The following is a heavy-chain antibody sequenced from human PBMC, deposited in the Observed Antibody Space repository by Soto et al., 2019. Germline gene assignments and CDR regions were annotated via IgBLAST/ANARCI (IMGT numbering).Heavy chain of an antibody. CDR2: IXAYNGXT. CDR1: GYTFTIYG. Sequence: XVKVSCKASGYTFTIYGISWVRQAPGQGLDWMGSIXAYNGXTNYAQKLPGXXTMTTDTXXSTAYMELRSLRSEDTAVYYCARTIVVVAASDYWGQGTLVTVSS. J-gene: IGHJ4*02. D-gene: IGHD2-15*01. CDR3: ARTIVVVAASDY. V-gene: IGHV1-18*01.